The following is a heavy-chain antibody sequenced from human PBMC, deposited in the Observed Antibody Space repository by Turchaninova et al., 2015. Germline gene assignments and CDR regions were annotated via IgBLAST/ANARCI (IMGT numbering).Heavy chain of an antibody. J-gene: IGHJ5*02. V-gene: IGHV4-4*02. Sequence: VQLPESGPGLVHPSGPPALNVGCQGSIYRSRNGGGWGSQPTGKGVEWIGEIYHSGSTNYNPSRKSRVPISVDKTKNQFSLKLSSVTAADTAVYYCARVSRSRYQLLWSAGPGWFDPWGQGTLVTVSS. CDR3: ARVSRSRYQLLWSAGPGWFDP. CDR1: GSIYRSRNG. D-gene: IGHD2-2*01. CDR2: IYHSGST.